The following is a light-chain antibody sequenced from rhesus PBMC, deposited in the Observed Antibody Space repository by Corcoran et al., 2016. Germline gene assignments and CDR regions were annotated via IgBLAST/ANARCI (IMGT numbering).Light chain of an antibody. CDR1: QGINKE. V-gene: IGKV1-94*01. Sequence: GDRVTVTCRASQGINKELSWYQQKPGKAPRLLIYAASSLQTGVSSRFSGSGYGTDYTLTISSLQPEDFATYYCLQDYTAPYSFGQGTKVEIK. J-gene: IGKJ2*01. CDR3: LQDYTAPYS. CDR2: AAS.